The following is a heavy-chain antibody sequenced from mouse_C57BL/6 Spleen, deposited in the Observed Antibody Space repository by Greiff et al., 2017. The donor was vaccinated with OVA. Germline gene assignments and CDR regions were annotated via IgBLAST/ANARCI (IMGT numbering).Heavy chain of an antibody. J-gene: IGHJ4*01. Sequence: QVQLKQSGAELVRPGTSVKVSCKASGYAFTNYLIEWVKQRPGQGLEWIGVINPGSGGTNYNEKFKGKATLTADKSSSTAYMQLSSLTSEDSAVYFCARYHSNHYYAMDYWGQGTSVTVSS. V-gene: IGHV1-54*01. D-gene: IGHD2-5*01. CDR2: INPGSGGT. CDR1: GYAFTNYL. CDR3: ARYHSNHYYAMDY.